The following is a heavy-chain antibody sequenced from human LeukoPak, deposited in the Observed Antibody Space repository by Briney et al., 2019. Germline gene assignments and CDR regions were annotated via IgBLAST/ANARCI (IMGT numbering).Heavy chain of an antibody. CDR3: ARSPAGANYYLDV. CDR1: GFTFSSYE. Sequence: GGSLRLSCAASGFTFSSYEMNWVRQAPGKGLEWVSYISSSGSTMYYADSVKGRSTISRDNAKSSLSLQMNSLRAEDTAVYYCARSPAGANYYLDVWGKGTTVTISS. V-gene: IGHV3-48*03. CDR2: ISSSGSTM. J-gene: IGHJ6*03. D-gene: IGHD1-14*01.